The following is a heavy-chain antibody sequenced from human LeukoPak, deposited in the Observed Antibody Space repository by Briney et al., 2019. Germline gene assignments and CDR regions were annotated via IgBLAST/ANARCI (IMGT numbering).Heavy chain of an antibody. J-gene: IGHJ4*02. CDR1: GGSINNYY. V-gene: IGHV4-59*01. Sequence: SETLSPTCTVSGGSINNYYWTWIRQPPGKGLEWIGYIYYSVTTNYNPSLKSRVTISVDTSKNQFSLNLSPVTAADTAVYYCARAGANRGSYWLIDYWGQGTLVTVSS. CDR3: ARAGANRGSYWLIDY. CDR2: IYYSVTT. D-gene: IGHD1-26*01.